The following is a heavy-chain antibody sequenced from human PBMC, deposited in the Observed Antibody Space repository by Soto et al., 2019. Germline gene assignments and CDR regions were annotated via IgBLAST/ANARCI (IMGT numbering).Heavy chain of an antibody. V-gene: IGHV3-11*06. D-gene: IGHD7-27*01. CDR1: GFTFSDYY. Sequence: GGSLRLSCAASGFTFSDYYMNWIRQAPGKGLEWVSYISNSSSYTKYADSVKGRFTISRDNAKHSLYLQMNDLRAEDAAVYYCGRDSLSLGSAGEIGIWGQGTMVTVSS. J-gene: IGHJ3*02. CDR3: GRDSLSLGSAGEIGI. CDR2: ISNSSSYT.